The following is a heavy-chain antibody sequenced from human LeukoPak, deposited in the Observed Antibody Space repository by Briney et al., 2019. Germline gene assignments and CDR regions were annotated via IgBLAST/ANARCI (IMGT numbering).Heavy chain of an antibody. CDR3: ARGRGRIGHYFDY. Sequence: SETLSLTCTVSGGSLSSYYWSWIRQPPGKRLEWIGYIYYSGSTNYNPSLKSPVTISVYTSKNQFSLKLSSVTAADTAVYYCARGRGRIGHYFDYWGQGTLVTVSS. J-gene: IGHJ4*02. CDR2: IYYSGST. CDR1: GGSLSSYY. V-gene: IGHV4-59*08. D-gene: IGHD3-10*01.